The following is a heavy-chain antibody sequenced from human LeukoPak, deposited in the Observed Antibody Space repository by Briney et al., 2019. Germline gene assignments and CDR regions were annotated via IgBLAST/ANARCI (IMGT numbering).Heavy chain of an antibody. J-gene: IGHJ6*02. CDR2: TPGSGGAT. CDR1: GFTFISYA. CDR3: ARARPWDSSRSYYFGMDV. D-gene: IGHD3-22*01. Sequence: GGSLRLSCEASGFTFISYAIRWVRQAPGTGLEWVSSTPGSGGATYYADSVRGRFSISRDSSKNTVYLQMNSLRDEDTAVYYCARARPWDSSRSYYFGMDVWGHGTTVTVSS. V-gene: IGHV3-23*01.